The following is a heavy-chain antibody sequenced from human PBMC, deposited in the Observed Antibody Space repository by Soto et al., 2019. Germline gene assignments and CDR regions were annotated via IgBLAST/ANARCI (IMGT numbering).Heavy chain of an antibody. V-gene: IGHV3-15*07. J-gene: IGHJ4*02. Sequence: PGGSLRLSCAASGFSFSNAWMNWVRQAPGKGLEWVGRIKSKTDGGTTDYAAPVKGRFTISRDDSKNTLYLQMNSLKTEDTAVYYCTTDTWELLSHEGLYYFDYWGQGTLVTVSS. CDR3: TTDTWELLSHEGLYYFDY. D-gene: IGHD1-26*01. CDR1: GFSFSNAW. CDR2: IKSKTDGGTT.